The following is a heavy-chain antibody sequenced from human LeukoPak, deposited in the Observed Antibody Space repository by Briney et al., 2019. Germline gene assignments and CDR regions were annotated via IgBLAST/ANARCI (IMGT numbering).Heavy chain of an antibody. J-gene: IGHJ4*02. Sequence: ASVKVSCKASGYTFTSYGISWVRQASGQGLEWMGWISAYNGNTNYAQKLQGRVTMTTDTSTSTAYMELRSLRSDDTAVYYCARVIAARSTYYCDSSGYYEDYWGQGTLVTVSS. CDR2: ISAYNGNT. V-gene: IGHV1-18*01. CDR1: GYTFTSYG. CDR3: ARVIAARSTYYCDSSGYYEDY. D-gene: IGHD3-22*01.